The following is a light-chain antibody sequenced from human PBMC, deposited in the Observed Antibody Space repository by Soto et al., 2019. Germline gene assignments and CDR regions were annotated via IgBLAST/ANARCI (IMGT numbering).Light chain of an antibody. CDR1: SSDIGNYDL. Sequence: QSALAQPASVSGSPGQSITISGTGTSSDIGNYDLVSWYQQVPGKAPKLLIYEGTKRPSGISDRFSGSKSGNTASLTVPGRKSEDEADYFFCSFAGSDTPYLFGSGTKVTV. V-gene: IGLV2-23*01. CDR3: CSFAGSDTPYL. J-gene: IGLJ1*01. CDR2: EGT.